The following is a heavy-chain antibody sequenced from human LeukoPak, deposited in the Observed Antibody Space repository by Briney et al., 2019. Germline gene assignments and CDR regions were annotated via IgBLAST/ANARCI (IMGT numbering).Heavy chain of an antibody. CDR3: ARVRCSSTSCFADYFDY. V-gene: IGHV3-7*01. CDR1: GFTFSSYW. CDR2: IKQDGSEK. Sequence: PGGSLRLSCVASGFTFSSYWMSWVRQAPGKGLEWVANIKQDGSEKYYVDSVKGRFTISRDNAKNSLYLQMNSLRAEDTAVYYCARVRCSSTSCFADYFDYWGQGTLVTVSS. D-gene: IGHD2-2*01. J-gene: IGHJ4*02.